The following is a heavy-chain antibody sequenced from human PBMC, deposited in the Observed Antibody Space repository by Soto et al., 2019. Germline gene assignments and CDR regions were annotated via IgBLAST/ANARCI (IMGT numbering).Heavy chain of an antibody. J-gene: IGHJ6*02. V-gene: IGHV3-23*01. CDR1: GFTFSSYA. CDR2: ISGSGGST. D-gene: IGHD1-7*01. Sequence: PGGFLRLSCAASGFTFSSYAMSWVRQAPGKGLEWVSAISGSGGSTYYADSVKGRFTISRDNSKNTLYLQMNSLRAEDTAVYYCAKVSGTTVYYYGMDVWGQGTTVTVSS. CDR3: AKVSGTTVYYYGMDV.